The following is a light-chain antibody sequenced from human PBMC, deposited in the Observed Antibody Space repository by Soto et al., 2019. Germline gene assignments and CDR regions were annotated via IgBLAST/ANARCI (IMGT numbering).Light chain of an antibody. CDR2: GAS. CDR1: QSVSWSY. V-gene: IGKV3-20*01. Sequence: EFVLTQSPATLSLSPAAMATLSCRASQSVSWSYLGWYQQKPGQAPRLLIYGASNRATGIPDRFSGSGSGTDFTLTISRLEPEDFAVYYWQQYGSSGTFGQGTKVDIK. J-gene: IGKJ1*01. CDR3: QQYGSSGT.